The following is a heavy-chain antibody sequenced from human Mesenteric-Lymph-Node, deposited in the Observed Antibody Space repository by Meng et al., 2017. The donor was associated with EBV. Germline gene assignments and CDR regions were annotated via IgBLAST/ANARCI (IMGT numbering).Heavy chain of an antibody. V-gene: IGHV3-21*01. CDR3: ARDDYTNYVLDY. CDR1: GFTFRSYT. CDR2: ISSSSVYI. Sequence: EVQLVESGGGLVRPGGSLRFPCAASGFTFRSYTINWVRQAPGKGLEWVSAISSSSVYISYADSVKGRSTISRDNAKNSLYLQMNSLRAEDTAVYYCARDDYTNYVLDYWGQGTLVTVSS. D-gene: IGHD4-11*01. J-gene: IGHJ4*02.